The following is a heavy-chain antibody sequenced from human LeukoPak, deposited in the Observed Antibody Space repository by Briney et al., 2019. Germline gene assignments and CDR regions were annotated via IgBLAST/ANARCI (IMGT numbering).Heavy chain of an antibody. V-gene: IGHV3-23*01. D-gene: IGHD1-26*01. J-gene: IGHJ4*02. Sequence: GGSLRLSCSASGFTFSTYAMSWVRQAPGTGLEWVSAISGSGGSTYYADSVKGRFTISRDNSKNTLYLQMNSLRAEDTAIYYCAKGNRGSSSFDYWGQGTLVTVSS. CDR3: AKGNRGSSSFDY. CDR1: GFTFSTYA. CDR2: ISGSGGST.